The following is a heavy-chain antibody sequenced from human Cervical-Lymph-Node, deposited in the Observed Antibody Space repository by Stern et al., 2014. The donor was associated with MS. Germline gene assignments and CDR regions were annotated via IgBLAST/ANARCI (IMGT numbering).Heavy chain of an antibody. J-gene: IGHJ6*02. CDR2: FYSGGNT. CDR1: GFTVNNNY. V-gene: IGHV3-53*01. Sequence: EVQLVQSGGGLMQPGGSLRLSCAASGFTVNNNYMTWVRQAPGQGLEGVSVFYSGGNTYSADSVKGRFPISRDNSENTLFLQMNSLRAEDTAVYYCATAPTIGVWGQGTTVTVSS. D-gene: IGHD4/OR15-4a*01. CDR3: ATAPTIGV.